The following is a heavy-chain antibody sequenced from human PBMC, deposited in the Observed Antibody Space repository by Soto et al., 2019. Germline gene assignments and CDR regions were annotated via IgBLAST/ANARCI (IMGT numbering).Heavy chain of an antibody. CDR3: ARGGEGFDVFDL. CDR2: ISGDTGDT. Sequence: QVQLMQSGPEAKKPGASVKVSCKASGYTFTSDGINWVRQAPGQGLEWMGWISGDTGDTTYAQKFQGRVTITTDTYTSTAYMDMKSLISDDTAVYYCARGGEGFDVFDLWGQGTLVTVSS. V-gene: IGHV1-18*01. D-gene: IGHD3-10*01. J-gene: IGHJ4*02. CDR1: GYTFTSDG.